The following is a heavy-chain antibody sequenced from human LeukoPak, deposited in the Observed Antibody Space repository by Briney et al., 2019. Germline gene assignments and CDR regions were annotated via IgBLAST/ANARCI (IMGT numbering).Heavy chain of an antibody. V-gene: IGHV1-69*13. CDR3: AESTLGYCSITSCYEYSQH. D-gene: IGHD2-2*01. J-gene: IGHJ1*01. Sequence: GASVKVSCKASGGTFSSYAISWVRQAPGQGLEWMGGIIPIFGTANYAQKFQGRVTITADESTSTAYMELSSLRSEDTAVYYCAESTLGYCSITSCYEYSQHWGQGTLVTVSS. CDR1: GGTFSSYA. CDR2: IIPIFGTA.